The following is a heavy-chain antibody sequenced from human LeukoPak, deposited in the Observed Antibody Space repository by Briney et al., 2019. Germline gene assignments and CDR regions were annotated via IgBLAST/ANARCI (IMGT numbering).Heavy chain of an antibody. D-gene: IGHD3-16*01. CDR2: IYYSGST. V-gene: IGHV4-59*01. CDR1: GGSINSYY. CDR3: ARGGNYMDV. J-gene: IGHJ6*03. Sequence: SETLSLTCTVSGGSINSYYWSWIRQPPGKGLEWIGHIYYSGSTKYNPSLKSRVTISVDTSKNQFSLKLSSVTAADTAVYYCARGGNYMDVWGKGTTVTVSS.